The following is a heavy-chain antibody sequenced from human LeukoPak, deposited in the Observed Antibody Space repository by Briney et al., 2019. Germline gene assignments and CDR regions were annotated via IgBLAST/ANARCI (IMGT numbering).Heavy chain of an antibody. D-gene: IGHD2-2*01. CDR2: ISYDGSNK. J-gene: IGHJ5*02. CDR1: GFTFSSYG. Sequence: SGGSLRLSCAASGFTFSSYGMHWVRQAPGKGLEWVAVISYDGSNKYYADSVKGRFTISRDNSKNTLYLQMNSLRAEDTAEYYSSKEGVPAAMYNCFATWGQGTPGTVS. CDR3: SKEGVPAAMYNCFAT. V-gene: IGHV3-30*18.